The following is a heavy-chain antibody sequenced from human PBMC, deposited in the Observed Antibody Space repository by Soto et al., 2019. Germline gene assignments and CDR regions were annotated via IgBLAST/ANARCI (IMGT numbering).Heavy chain of an antibody. CDR2: SHQSGNT. D-gene: IGHD5-18*01. CDR3: ATRDTGRVY. Sequence: QVQLQESGPGLVKPSGTLSLTCAVSGVSIGSHDWWTWVRQPPGKGLEWIGESHQSGNTNYNSSLESRVTISLDKSKNHCSLQLSSVTVADPAVYYCATRDTGRVYWGQGTLVTVSS. V-gene: IGHV4-4*02. CDR1: GVSIGSHDW. J-gene: IGHJ4*02.